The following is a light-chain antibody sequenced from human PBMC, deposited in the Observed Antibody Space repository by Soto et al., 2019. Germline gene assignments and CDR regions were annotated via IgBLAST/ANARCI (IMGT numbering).Light chain of an antibody. CDR1: QSVGSD. CDR2: GAS. J-gene: IGKJ2*01. CDR3: QQYNNWPPYT. V-gene: IGKV3-15*01. Sequence: EIVMTQSPATLSVSLGERATLSCRASQSVGSDLAWYQQRPGQAPRLVIFGASTRATGIPARFSGSGSGTEFTLTISSLQSEDLAVYYCQQYNNWPPYTFGQGTKLEMK.